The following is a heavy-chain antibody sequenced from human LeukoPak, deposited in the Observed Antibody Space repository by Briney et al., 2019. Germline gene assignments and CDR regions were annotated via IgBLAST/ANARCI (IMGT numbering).Heavy chain of an antibody. D-gene: IGHD6-19*01. V-gene: IGHV3-9*03. Sequence: GGSLRLSCAASGFTFDDYARQWVRQAPGKGLEWVSGISWNSGRIDYADSVKGRFTISRDNAKKSLYLQMNSLRAEDMALYYCAKSSPGYSSGWLQHWGQGTLVTVSS. J-gene: IGHJ1*01. CDR3: AKSSPGYSSGWLQH. CDR2: ISWNSGRI. CDR1: GFTFDDYA.